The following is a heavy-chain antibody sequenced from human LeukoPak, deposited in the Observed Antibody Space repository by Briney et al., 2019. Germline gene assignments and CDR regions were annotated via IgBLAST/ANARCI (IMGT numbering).Heavy chain of an antibody. CDR3: AKPLEKYTYGGNFDY. CDR1: GFTFSSYA. CDR2: ISSSADST. J-gene: IGHJ4*02. V-gene: IGHV3-23*01. D-gene: IGHD4-23*01. Sequence: QPGGSLRLSCEASGFTFSSYAMSWVRQAPGKRLAWVSVISSSADSTYYADSVKGRFTISRDNSKNTLYLQMNNLRAEDTAVYYCAKPLEKYTYGGNFDYWGQGILVTVSS.